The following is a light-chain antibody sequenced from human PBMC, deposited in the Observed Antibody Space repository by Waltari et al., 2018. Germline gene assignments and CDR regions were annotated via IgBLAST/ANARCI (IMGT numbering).Light chain of an antibody. V-gene: IGLV1-40*01. CDR1: RSNIGSGYD. CDR3: QSFDSTLSGSYVV. J-gene: IGLJ2*01. CDR2: NNS. Sequence: QPVLTQPPSVSGAPGQRVTISCTGSRSNIGSGYDVHWYQQLPGSAPKLLISNNSNRPSGVPDRFSCSKSGTSASLAITGLQAEDEADYYCQSFDSTLSGSYVVFGGGTKLTVL.